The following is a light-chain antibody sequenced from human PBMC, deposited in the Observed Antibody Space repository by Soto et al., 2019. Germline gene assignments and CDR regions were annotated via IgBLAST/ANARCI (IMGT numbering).Light chain of an antibody. V-gene: IGLV2-23*01. CDR2: EGT. CDR3: CSYAGSAILV. CDR1: NSDIGSYNL. Sequence: QSALTQPASVSGSPGQSITISCIDTNSDIGSYNLVSWHQQHPGKAPILIIYEGTKRPSGVSDRFSASKSGNTASLTISGLQAEDEADYYCCSYAGSAILVFGGGTKLTVL. J-gene: IGLJ2*01.